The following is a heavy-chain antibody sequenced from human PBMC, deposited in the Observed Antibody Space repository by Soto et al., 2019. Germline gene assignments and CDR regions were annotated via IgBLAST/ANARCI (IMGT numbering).Heavy chain of an antibody. CDR1: GGSISNGGYF. CDR2: MYYSGIT. Sequence: PSETLSLTCTVSGGSISNGGYFWTWIRQHPGKGLECIGYMYYSGITHYNPSLKTRVVISVDTSKNQFSLKLSSVTAADTAVYSCARGWGSYSSSSRIYGMDVWGQGTTVTVSS. D-gene: IGHD6-6*01. V-gene: IGHV4-31*03. CDR3: ARGWGSYSSSSRIYGMDV. J-gene: IGHJ6*02.